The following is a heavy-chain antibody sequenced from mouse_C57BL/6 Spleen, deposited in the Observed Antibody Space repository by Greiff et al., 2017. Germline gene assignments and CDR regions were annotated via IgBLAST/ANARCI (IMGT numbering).Heavy chain of an antibody. CDR3: ARGVYYGNPMDY. CDR1: GYTFTSYW. J-gene: IGHJ4*01. V-gene: IGHV1-64*01. CDR2: IHPNSGST. D-gene: IGHD2-1*01. Sequence: QVQLQQPGAELVKPGASVKLSCKASGYTFTSYWMHWVKQRPGQGLEWIGMIHPNSGSTNYNEKFKSKATLTVDKSSSTAYMQLSRRTSEDSAVYYCARGVYYGNPMDYWGQGTSVTVSS.